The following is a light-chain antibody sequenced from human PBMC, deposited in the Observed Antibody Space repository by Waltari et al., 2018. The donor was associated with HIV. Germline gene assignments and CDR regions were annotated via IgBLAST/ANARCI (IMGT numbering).Light chain of an antibody. J-gene: IGLJ3*02. Sequence: QSLLTQPPSASGAPGQKVTLTCSGCITNNGPHSVYWSQHCPGSSHTLLILSDQKRAPRVADLVSASKSGTSASLAIRGLLLDDEAVYYCSTWDDSLIGRVFGGGTRFTVL. CDR3: STWDDSLIGRV. CDR1: ITNNGPHS. CDR2: SDQ. V-gene: IGLV1-44*01.